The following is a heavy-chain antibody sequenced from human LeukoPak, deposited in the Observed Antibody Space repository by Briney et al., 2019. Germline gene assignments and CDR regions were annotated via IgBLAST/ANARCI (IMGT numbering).Heavy chain of an antibody. CDR2: IIYSGST. Sequence: SETLSLTCTVSGGSISSYYWSWIRQPPGKGLEWIGYIIYSGSTSYNPSLKSRVTISVDTSKNQFSLKLSSVTAAGTAVYYCARGHGDYDYWGQGTLVTVSS. CDR1: GGSISSYY. J-gene: IGHJ4*02. CDR3: ARGHGDYDY. D-gene: IGHD4-17*01. V-gene: IGHV4-59*12.